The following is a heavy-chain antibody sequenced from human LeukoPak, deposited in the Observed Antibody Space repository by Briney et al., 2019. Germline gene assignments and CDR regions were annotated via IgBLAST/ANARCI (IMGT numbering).Heavy chain of an antibody. J-gene: IGHJ5*02. V-gene: IGHV3-7*01. CDR1: GFTFSSYW. Sequence: GGSLRFSCAASGFTFSSYWMSWVRQAPGKGLEWVANIKQDGSEKYYVDSVKGRFTISRDNAKNSLYLQMNSLRAEDTAVYYCARRPGCSSTSCYENWFDPWGQGTLVTVSS. CDR2: IKQDGSEK. D-gene: IGHD2-2*01. CDR3: ARRPGCSSTSCYENWFDP.